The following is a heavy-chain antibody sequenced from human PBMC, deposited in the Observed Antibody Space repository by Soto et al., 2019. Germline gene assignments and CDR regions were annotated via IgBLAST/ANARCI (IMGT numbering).Heavy chain of an antibody. CDR1: GLSFNSYA. CDR3: AREHCTTATCYRLFDY. J-gene: IGHJ4*02. Sequence: GRSLRLSCSASGLSFNSYAFHWVRQAPGKGLEWVALITDDGSSEYYPDSVKGRFTISRDNSKDTLYLEMNSLRVDDTAVYYCAREHCTTATCYRLFDYWGQGALVTVSS. CDR2: ITDDGSSE. V-gene: IGHV3-30-3*01. D-gene: IGHD1-1*01.